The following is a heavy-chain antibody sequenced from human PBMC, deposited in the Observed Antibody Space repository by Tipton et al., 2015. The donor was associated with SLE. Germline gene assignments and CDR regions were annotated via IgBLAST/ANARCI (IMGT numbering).Heavy chain of an antibody. Sequence: TLSLTCAVYGGSFSGYYWSWIRQPPGKGLEWIGEINHSGSTNYNPSLKSRVTISVDTSKNQFSLKLSSVTAADTAVYYHARGRGSSSSGHYWGQGTLVTVSS. V-gene: IGHV4-34*01. CDR3: ARGRGSSSSGHY. D-gene: IGHD6-6*01. CDR1: GGSFSGYY. CDR2: INHSGST. J-gene: IGHJ4*02.